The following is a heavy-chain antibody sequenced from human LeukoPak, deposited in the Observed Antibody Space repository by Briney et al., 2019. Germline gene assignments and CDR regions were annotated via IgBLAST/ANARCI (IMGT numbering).Heavy chain of an antibody. D-gene: IGHD3-22*01. Sequence: PGGSLRLSCADSGFTFSNYAMNWVRQAPGKGLEWVSLIDGSGGSTYYADSVKGRFTISRDNSKNTLSLQMNSLRAEDTAVYYCARDLDSSGYYHEVDHWGQGTLVTVSS. CDR1: GFTFSNYA. V-gene: IGHV3-23*01. CDR2: IDGSGGST. J-gene: IGHJ4*02. CDR3: ARDLDSSGYYHEVDH.